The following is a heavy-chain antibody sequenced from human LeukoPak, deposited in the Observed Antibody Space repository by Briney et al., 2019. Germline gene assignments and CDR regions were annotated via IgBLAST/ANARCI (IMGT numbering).Heavy chain of an antibody. V-gene: IGHV1-8*01. CDR1: GYPFNSYD. Sequence: ASVKVSCKASGYPFNSYDINWVRQATGHGLEWMGWTNPNSGSTDSAQKFQGRVTMTANTSISTAYMELNNLRSEDTAVYYCARLVGCGSTNCYSPDNWFDPWGQGTLVTVSS. CDR3: ARLVGCGSTNCYSPDNWFDP. CDR2: TNPNSGST. D-gene: IGHD2-2*01. J-gene: IGHJ5*02.